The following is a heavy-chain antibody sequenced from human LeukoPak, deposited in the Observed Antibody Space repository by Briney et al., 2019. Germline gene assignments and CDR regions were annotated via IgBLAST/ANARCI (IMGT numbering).Heavy chain of an antibody. Sequence: GRSLRLSCAASGFTFSSYAMHWVRQAPGKGLEWVAVISYDENTKYYGDSVKGRFTISRDNSKNTLYLQMNSLRPEDTAVYYCAKEYCGGGRCNDDFFDYWGQGTMVTVSS. V-gene: IGHV3-30*18. J-gene: IGHJ4*03. D-gene: IGHD2-15*01. CDR2: ISYDENTK. CDR3: AKEYCGGGRCNDDFFDY. CDR1: GFTFSSYA.